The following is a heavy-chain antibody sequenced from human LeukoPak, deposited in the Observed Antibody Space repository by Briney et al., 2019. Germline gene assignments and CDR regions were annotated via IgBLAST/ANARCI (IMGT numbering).Heavy chain of an antibody. Sequence: PSETLSLTCTVSGGSITGDYWNWIRQPPGKELEWIAYMYYTGSANYNPSLQSRVTTSVDTSKNQFSLRLSAVTAADPAVYYCARGGGYSSDYAFDIWGQGTMVTVSS. D-gene: IGHD6-25*01. CDR2: MYYTGSA. CDR3: ARGGGYSSDYAFDI. J-gene: IGHJ3*02. V-gene: IGHV4-59*12. CDR1: GGSITGDY.